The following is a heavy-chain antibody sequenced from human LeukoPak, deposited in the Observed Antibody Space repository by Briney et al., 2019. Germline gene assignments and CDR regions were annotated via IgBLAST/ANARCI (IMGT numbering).Heavy chain of an antibody. V-gene: IGHV4-39*01. J-gene: IGHJ5*02. D-gene: IGHD2-21*02. CDR2: IFYSGSA. CDR3: ARQQSDTSLFDP. CDR1: GDSISSTSYY. Sequence: SETLSLTCIVSGDSISSTSYYWAWIRQPPGKGLEWIGMIFYSGSAYYTPSLRGRVTLSVDTSRNQFSLNLISVTAADTGVYFCARQQSDTSLFDPWGQGTLVTVSP.